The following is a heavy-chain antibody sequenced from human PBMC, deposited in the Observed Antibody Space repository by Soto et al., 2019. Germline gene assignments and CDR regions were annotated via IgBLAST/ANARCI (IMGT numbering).Heavy chain of an antibody. CDR3: ANAETYGSGSSNAFDI. Sequence: PGGSRRLSCSASGFTFSSYGMHWVRQAPGKGLEWVAVISYDGSNKYYADSVKGRFTISRDNSKNTLYLQMNSLRAEDTAVYYCANAETYGSGSSNAFDIWGQGTMVTVSS. D-gene: IGHD3-10*01. CDR1: GFTFSSYG. V-gene: IGHV3-30*18. CDR2: ISYDGSNK. J-gene: IGHJ3*02.